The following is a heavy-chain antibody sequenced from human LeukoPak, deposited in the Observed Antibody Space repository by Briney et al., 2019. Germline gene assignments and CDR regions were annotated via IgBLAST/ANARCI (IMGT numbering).Heavy chain of an antibody. V-gene: IGHV1-46*01. Sequence: ASVKVSCKASGYTFTSYYMHWVRQAPGQGLEWMGIINPSGGSTSYAQKFQGRVTMTRDTSTSTVYMEPSSLRSEDTAVYYCARDEIPGIDYDILTGTFDYWGQGTLVTVSS. CDR1: GYTFTSYY. CDR3: ARDEIPGIDYDILTGTFDY. J-gene: IGHJ4*02. D-gene: IGHD3-9*01. CDR2: INPSGGST.